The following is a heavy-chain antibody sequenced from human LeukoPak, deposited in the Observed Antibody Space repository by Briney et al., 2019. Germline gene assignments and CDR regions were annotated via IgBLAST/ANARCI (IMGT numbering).Heavy chain of an antibody. D-gene: IGHD4-17*01. J-gene: IGHJ5*02. V-gene: IGHV2-5*02. CDR3: AHRGTVTGWFDP. Sequence: SGPTLVNPTQTLTLTCTFSGFSLSTRAGGVGWLRQPPGKALEWLALIYWDDDKRYSPSLKSMLTITKDTSKNQVVLTMTNMDPVDTATYYCAHRGTVTGWFDPWGQGTLVTVSS. CDR2: IYWDDDK. CDR1: GFSLSTRAGG.